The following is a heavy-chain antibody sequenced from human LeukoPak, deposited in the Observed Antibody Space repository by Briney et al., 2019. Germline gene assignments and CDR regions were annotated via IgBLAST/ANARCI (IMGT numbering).Heavy chain of an antibody. CDR2: IKQDGSEK. V-gene: IGHV3-7*01. CDR3: ARSKGPSSWYVPGTDFDY. J-gene: IGHJ4*02. D-gene: IGHD6-13*01. CDR1: GFTFSSYW. Sequence: GSLRLSCVASGFTFSSYWMSWVRQAPGKGLEWVANIKQDGSEKYYVDSVKGRFTISRDNAKSSLYLQMNSLRAEDTAVYYCARSKGPSSWYVPGTDFDYWGQGTLVTVSS.